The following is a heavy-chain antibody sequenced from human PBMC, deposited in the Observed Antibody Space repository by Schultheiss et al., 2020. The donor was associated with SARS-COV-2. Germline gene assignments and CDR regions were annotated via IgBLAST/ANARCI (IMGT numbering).Heavy chain of an antibody. CDR3: ARIRTNSSSWYYFDY. D-gene: IGHD6-13*01. J-gene: IGHJ4*02. V-gene: IGHV2-5*02. CDR1: GFSLSTSGVG. Sequence: SGPTLVKPTQTLTLTCTFSGFSLSTSGVGVGWIRQPPGKALEWLALIYWDDDKRYSPSLKSRLTITKATSKNQVVLRMTNMDPVDTATYYCARIRTNSSSWYYFDYWGQGTLVTVSS. CDR2: IYWDDDK.